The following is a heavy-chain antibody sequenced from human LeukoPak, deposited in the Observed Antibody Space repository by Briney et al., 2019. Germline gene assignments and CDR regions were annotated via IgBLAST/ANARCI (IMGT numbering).Heavy chain of an antibody. CDR1: GCSFTCYY. V-gene: IGHV1-2*04. CDR2: INPNSGGT. J-gene: IGHJ4*02. D-gene: IGHD5-18*01. CDR3: ARAPGYSYGSSFDY. Sequence: VASVQVFSKAAGCSFTCYYMQWGRRAPGQGGGGMGWINPNSGGTNYAQKFEGWVTITRDTSISTAYMELSRLRSDDTAVYYCARAPGYSYGSSFDYWGQGTLVTVSS.